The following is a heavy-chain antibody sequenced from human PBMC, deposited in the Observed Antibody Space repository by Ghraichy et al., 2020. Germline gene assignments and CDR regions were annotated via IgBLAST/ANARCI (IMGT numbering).Heavy chain of an antibody. CDR3: ARYGLLKDGPVAVSYGMYV. J-gene: IGHJ6*02. Sequence: GGSLRLSCAASGFTLSYYNMDWVRQAPGKGLEWVSSIITSSGNIYYADSVKGRFTISRDNAYNLLYLQMNSLRVEDTAVYYCARYGLLKDGPVAVSYGMYVWGQGTTVTVSS. D-gene: IGHD2-21*01. CDR1: GFTLSYYN. CDR2: IITSSGNI. V-gene: IGHV3-21*01.